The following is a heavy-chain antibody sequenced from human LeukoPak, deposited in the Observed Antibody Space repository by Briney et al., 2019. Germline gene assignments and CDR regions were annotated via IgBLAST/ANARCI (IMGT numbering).Heavy chain of an antibody. J-gene: IGHJ3*02. V-gene: IGHV4-39*01. CDR1: GGSISSSSYY. Sequence: SETLSLTCTVSGGSISSSSYYWGWIRQPPGKGLEWIGSIYYSGSTYYNPSLKSRVTISVDTSKNQFSLKLSSVTAADTAVYYCARYVEMATNDGTDAFDIWGQGTMVTVSS. CDR3: ARYVEMATNDGTDAFDI. D-gene: IGHD5-24*01. CDR2: IYYSGST.